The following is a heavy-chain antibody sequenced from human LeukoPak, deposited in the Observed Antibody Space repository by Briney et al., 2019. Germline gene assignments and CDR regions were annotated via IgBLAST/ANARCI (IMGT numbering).Heavy chain of an antibody. J-gene: IGHJ6*03. Sequence: PGGSLRLSCAASGFTFISYGMYWDRQAPGKGLESVAFIRYDGSNRYYADSVKGRFTVSRDNSKNTLYLQMKSLRAEDTAVYYCAKGGGYEAQYYYYYLDVWGKGTTVTISS. V-gene: IGHV3-30*02. CDR2: IRYDGSNR. CDR1: GFTFISYG. CDR3: AKGGGYEAQYYYYYLDV. D-gene: IGHD5-12*01.